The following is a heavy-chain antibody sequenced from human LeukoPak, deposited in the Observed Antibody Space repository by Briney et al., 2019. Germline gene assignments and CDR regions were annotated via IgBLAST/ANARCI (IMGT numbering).Heavy chain of an antibody. CDR2: IWYDGGNT. J-gene: IGHJ4*02. CDR3: ARDRYCTNDVCYSQFDY. D-gene: IGHD2-8*01. V-gene: IGHV3-33*01. CDR1: GFTFSSYG. Sequence: GGSLRLSCAASGFTFSSYGMHWVRQAQAPGKGLEWVAVIWYDGGNTYYADSVKGRFTISRDNSKNTLYLQMDSLRAEDTAVYYCARDRYCTNDVCYSQFDYWGQGTLVTVSS.